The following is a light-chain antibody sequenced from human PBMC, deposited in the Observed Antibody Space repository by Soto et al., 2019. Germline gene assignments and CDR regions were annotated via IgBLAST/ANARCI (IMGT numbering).Light chain of an antibody. CDR2: DVS. V-gene: IGLV2-14*01. CDR1: SGDIGDYKY. Sequence: QSALTQPASVSGSPGQSITISCTGSSGDIGDYKYVSWYKQHPGKAPKLMIYDVSNRPSGVSNRLSASKSGNTASLTISGLQAEDEADYYCSSYTSTNFVIFGGGTKVTVL. CDR3: SSYTSTNFVI. J-gene: IGLJ2*01.